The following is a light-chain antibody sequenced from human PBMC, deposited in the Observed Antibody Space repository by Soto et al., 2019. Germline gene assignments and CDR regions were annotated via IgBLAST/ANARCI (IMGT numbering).Light chain of an antibody. CDR3: PQYGSSPFT. CDR1: QSVSSSY. J-gene: IGKJ3*01. Sequence: IVLTQSPGTLSLSPGERATLSCRASQSVSSSYLAWYQQKPGQAPRLLIYGASSRATGIPDRFSGSGSGTDFTLTISRLEPEDFAVYYCPQYGSSPFTFGPGTKVDIK. V-gene: IGKV3-20*01. CDR2: GAS.